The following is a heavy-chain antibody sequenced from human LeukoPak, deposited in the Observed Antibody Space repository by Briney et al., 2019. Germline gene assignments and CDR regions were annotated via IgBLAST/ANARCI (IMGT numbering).Heavy chain of an antibody. Sequence: ASVKVSCKASGYTFTSYGISWVRQAPGQGLEWMGWISAYNGNTNYAQKLQGRVTMTTDTSTSTAYMELSSLRSEDTAVYYCARGDSSGYYINWFDPWGQGTLVTVSS. CDR1: GYTFTSYG. V-gene: IGHV1-18*01. J-gene: IGHJ5*02. CDR2: ISAYNGNT. D-gene: IGHD3-22*01. CDR3: ARGDSSGYYINWFDP.